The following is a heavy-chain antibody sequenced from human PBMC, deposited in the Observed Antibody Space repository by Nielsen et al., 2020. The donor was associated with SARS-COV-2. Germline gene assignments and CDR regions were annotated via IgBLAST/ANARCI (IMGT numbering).Heavy chain of an antibody. Sequence: GESLKISCAASGFTFSSYWMSWVRQAPGKGLEWVANIKQDGSEKYYVDSVKGRFTISRDNAKNSLYLQMNSLRAEDTAVYYCARRRGSWSPREIAFDYWGQGTLVTVSS. D-gene: IGHD3-3*01. CDR3: ARRRGSWSPREIAFDY. CDR1: GFTFSSYW. V-gene: IGHV3-7*01. CDR2: IKQDGSEK. J-gene: IGHJ4*02.